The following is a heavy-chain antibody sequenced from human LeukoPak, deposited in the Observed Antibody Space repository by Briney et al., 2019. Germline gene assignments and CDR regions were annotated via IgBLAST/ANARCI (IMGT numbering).Heavy chain of an antibody. Sequence: SETLSLTCTVSGGSISSRGFFWACIRQPPGSGPEWIGSVYYSGATYYNSSLQSRVTISVDTSKSHFSLKLSSVTAADTAVYYCARLSCSDTICPTLPYNHFDPWGQGTLVTVSS. CDR1: GGSISSRGFF. CDR2: VYYSGAT. D-gene: IGHD2-15*01. V-gene: IGHV4-39*01. J-gene: IGHJ5*02. CDR3: ARLSCSDTICPTLPYNHFDP.